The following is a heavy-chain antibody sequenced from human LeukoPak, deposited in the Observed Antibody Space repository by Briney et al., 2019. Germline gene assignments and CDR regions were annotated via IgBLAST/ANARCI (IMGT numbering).Heavy chain of an antibody. CDR3: AKDPYYDILTGYGPDY. CDR1: GFTFSSYG. J-gene: IGHJ4*02. D-gene: IGHD3-9*01. V-gene: IGHV3-30*02. CDR2: IRYDGSNK. Sequence: GGSLRLSCAASGFTFSSYGMHWVRQAPGKGLEWVAFIRYDGSNKYYADSVKGRFTISRDNSKNTLYLQMNSLRAEDTAVYYCAKDPYYDILTGYGPDYWGQGTLVTVSS.